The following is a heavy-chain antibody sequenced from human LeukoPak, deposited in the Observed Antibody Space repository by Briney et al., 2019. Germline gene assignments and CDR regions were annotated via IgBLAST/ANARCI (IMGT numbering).Heavy chain of an antibody. D-gene: IGHD3-10*01. Sequence: NASETLSLTCTVSGGSISSYYWSWIRQPPGKGLEWIGYIYYSGSTNYNPSLKSRVTISVDTSKNQFSLKLSSVTAADTAVYYCARVGTYYRSLDSWGQGTLVTVSS. CDR3: ARVGTYYRSLDS. CDR2: IYYSGST. V-gene: IGHV4-59*01. CDR1: GGSISSYY. J-gene: IGHJ4*02.